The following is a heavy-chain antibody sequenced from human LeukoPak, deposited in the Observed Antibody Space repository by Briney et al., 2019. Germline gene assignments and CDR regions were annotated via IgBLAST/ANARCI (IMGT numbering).Heavy chain of an antibody. CDR2: INPNSGGT. V-gene: IGHV1-2*02. CDR3: ARARTDSSTFYLAY. D-gene: IGHD6-13*01. CDR1: GYTLTGYY. Sequence: ASVKVSCKASGYTLTGYYMHWVRQAPGQALAWMGWINPNSGGTNYAQKFQGRVTMTRDTSISTAYMELSRLTSDDTALYFCARARTDSSTFYLAYWGQGSLVSVSS. J-gene: IGHJ4*02.